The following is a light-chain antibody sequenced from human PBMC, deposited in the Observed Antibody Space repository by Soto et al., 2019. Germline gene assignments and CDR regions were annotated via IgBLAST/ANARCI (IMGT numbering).Light chain of an antibody. V-gene: IGKV3-11*01. CDR3: QQRSNWPLT. CDR2: DAS. CDR1: QSVSSY. Sequence: EIVLTQSPATLSLSPGERATLSCRASQSVSSYLAWYQQRPGQAPRLLIYDASNRATGVPARFSGSGSGTDFTLTISGLEPEDSAVYYCQQRSNWPLTFGGGTKVEIK. J-gene: IGKJ4*01.